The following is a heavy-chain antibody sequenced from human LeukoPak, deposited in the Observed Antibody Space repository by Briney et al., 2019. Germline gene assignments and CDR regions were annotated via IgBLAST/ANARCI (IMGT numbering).Heavy chain of an antibody. CDR3: AKDFALGYCSSTSCYFSRDYFDY. CDR1: GFTFSSYG. D-gene: IGHD2-2*01. Sequence: TGGSLRLSCAASGFTFSSYGMHWVRQAPGKGLEWVAFIRYDGSNKYYADSVKGRFTISRDNSKNTLYLQMNSLRAEDTAVYYCAKDFALGYCSSTSCYFSRDYFDYWGQGTLVTVSS. CDR2: IRYDGSNK. J-gene: IGHJ4*02. V-gene: IGHV3-30*02.